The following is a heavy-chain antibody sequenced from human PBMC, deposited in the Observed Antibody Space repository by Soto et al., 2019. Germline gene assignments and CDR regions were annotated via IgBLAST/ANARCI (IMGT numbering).Heavy chain of an antibody. D-gene: IGHD3-3*01. CDR1: GFTFSSYA. Sequence: PGGSLRLSCAASGFTFSSYAMSWVRQAPGKGLEWVSAISGSGGSTYYADSVKGRFTISRDNSKNTLYLQMNSLRAEDTAVYYCAKDGSPAPYDFWSGHTYYYYGMDVWGQGTTVTVSS. CDR2: ISGSGGST. J-gene: IGHJ6*02. CDR3: AKDGSPAPYDFWSGHTYYYYGMDV. V-gene: IGHV3-23*01.